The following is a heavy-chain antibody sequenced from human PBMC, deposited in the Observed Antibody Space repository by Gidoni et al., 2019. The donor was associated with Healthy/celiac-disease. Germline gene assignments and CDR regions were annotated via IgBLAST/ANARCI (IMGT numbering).Heavy chain of an antibody. J-gene: IGHJ6*04. CDR2: IRSKAYGGTT. Sequence: EVQLVASGGGLVQPGRSLRLSCTASGFNFGDYAMSWFRQAPGKGLVWVGFIRSKAYGGTTEYAASVKGRFTISRDDSKSIAYLQMNSLKTEDTAVYYCTRDDEAGYYASPPYSYYGMDVWGKGTTVTVSS. CDR3: TRDDEAGYYASPPYSYYGMDV. CDR1: GFNFGDYA. D-gene: IGHD3-22*01. V-gene: IGHV3-49*03.